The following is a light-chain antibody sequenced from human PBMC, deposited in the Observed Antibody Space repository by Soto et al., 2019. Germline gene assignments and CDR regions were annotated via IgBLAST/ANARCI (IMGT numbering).Light chain of an antibody. J-gene: IGKJ3*01. CDR3: QKHHGLPP. V-gene: IGKV1-33*01. Sequence: DIQLTQSPSSLSASVGDRVTITCQASQDISNHLNWYQQKPGKAPNLLIYDASDLETGVPSRFSGGGSGTFFSFSINSLQPEDIATYYCQKHHGLPPFGPGTQVDIK. CDR1: QDISNH. CDR2: DAS.